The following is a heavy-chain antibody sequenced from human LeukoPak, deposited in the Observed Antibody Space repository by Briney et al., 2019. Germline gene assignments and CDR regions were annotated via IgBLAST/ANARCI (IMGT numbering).Heavy chain of an antibody. CDR3: ARESPYSARGQPADY. V-gene: IGHV3-30*02. Sequence: GGSLRLSCAASGFTFTNYGMHWVRQAPGKGLEWVAFIRYDGSNKYYADSVKGRFTISRDNSKNTLYLQMNSLRAEDTAVYYCARESPYSARGQPADYWGQGTLVTVSS. CDR2: IRYDGSNK. CDR1: GFTFTNYG. D-gene: IGHD6-6*01. J-gene: IGHJ4*02.